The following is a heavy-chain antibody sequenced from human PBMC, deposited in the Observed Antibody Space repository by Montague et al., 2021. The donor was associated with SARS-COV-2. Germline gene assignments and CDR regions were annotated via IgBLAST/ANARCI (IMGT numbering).Heavy chain of an antibody. D-gene: IGHD3-3*01. V-gene: IGHV2-70*20. J-gene: IGHJ4*02. CDR2: IDRDDE. Sequence: PALAKPTQTLTLTCTFSGFSLSTSGMCVSWVRQPPGKALEWLALIDRDDEYYNTSLKTRLTISKDTSKNQVVLTMTNMDPVDTATYFCAHKGRGFWSGAFDYWGQGTLVTVSS. CDR3: AHKGRGFWSGAFDY. CDR1: GFSLSTSGMC.